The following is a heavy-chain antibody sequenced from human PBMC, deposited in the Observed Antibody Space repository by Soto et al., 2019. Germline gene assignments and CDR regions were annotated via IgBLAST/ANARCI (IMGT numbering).Heavy chain of an antibody. CDR1: GHTFSTYG. D-gene: IGHD6-19*01. Sequence: QVQLVQSGPEVKKPGASVTVSCKASGHTFSTYGINWVRQAPGQGLEWMGWISPYNGNTNYAQKFQGRATMTTDTSTSTAYMELRSLRSDDTAVYYCVRGSQKRWLDFDAFDIWGQGTMVTVSS. J-gene: IGHJ3*02. CDR3: VRGSQKRWLDFDAFDI. V-gene: IGHV1-18*01. CDR2: ISPYNGNT.